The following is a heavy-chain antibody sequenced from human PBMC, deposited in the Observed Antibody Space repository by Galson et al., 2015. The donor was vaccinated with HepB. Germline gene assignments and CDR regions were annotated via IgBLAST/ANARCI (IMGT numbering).Heavy chain of an antibody. CDR3: ARDYDSSGYSYYFDY. CDR1: GYTFTGYY. D-gene: IGHD3-22*01. V-gene: IGHV1-2*06. J-gene: IGHJ4*02. CDR2: INPNSGGT. Sequence: SVKVSCKASGYTFTGYYMHWVRQAPGQGLEWMGRINPNSGGTNYAQKFQGRVTMTRDTSISTAYMELSRLRSDDTAVYYCARDYDSSGYSYYFDYWGQGTLVTVSS.